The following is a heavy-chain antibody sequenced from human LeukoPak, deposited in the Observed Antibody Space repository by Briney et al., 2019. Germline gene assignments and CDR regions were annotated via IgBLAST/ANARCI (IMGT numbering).Heavy chain of an antibody. Sequence: GGSLRLSCAASGFTVSSDYVTWVRQAPGKGLEWVSLIYSDGSTYYADSVKGRFTISRDNSKNTLFLQMNSLRAEDTAVYYCARGGVVYPDSFDIWGRGTMVTVSS. V-gene: IGHV3-66*01. J-gene: IGHJ3*02. D-gene: IGHD2-15*01. CDR2: IYSDGST. CDR1: GFTVSSDY. CDR3: ARGGVVYPDSFDI.